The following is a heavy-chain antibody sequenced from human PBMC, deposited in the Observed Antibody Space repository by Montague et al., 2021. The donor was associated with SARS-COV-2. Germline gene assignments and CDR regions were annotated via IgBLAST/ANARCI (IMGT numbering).Heavy chain of an antibody. CDR2: FYSFGST. V-gene: IGHV4-59*02. CDR1: GASVGSSD. D-gene: IGHD1-14*01. J-gene: IGHJ3*02. Sequence: SETLSLTCTVSGASVGSSDWGWIRQSPGKGLEWIGYFYSFGSTDYNPSLKSRATISRDTSKNQFSLKVRSVTAADTAVYYCARETMTADAFDIWGQETMVTVSS. CDR3: ARETMTADAFDI.